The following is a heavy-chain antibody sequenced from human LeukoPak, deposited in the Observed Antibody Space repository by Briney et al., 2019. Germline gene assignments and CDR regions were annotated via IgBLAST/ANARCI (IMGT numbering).Heavy chain of an antibody. D-gene: IGHD3-22*01. CDR1: GFTFGDYA. J-gene: IGHJ3*02. Sequence: GGSLRLSCTASGFTFGDYAMCWFRQAPGKGLEWVGFIRSKAYGGTTEYAASVKGRFTISRDDSKSIAYLQMNSLKTEDTAVYYCTTGHYYDSSGYHYDAFDIWGQGTMVTVSS. CDR2: IRSKAYGGTT. V-gene: IGHV3-49*03. CDR3: TTGHYYDSSGYHYDAFDI.